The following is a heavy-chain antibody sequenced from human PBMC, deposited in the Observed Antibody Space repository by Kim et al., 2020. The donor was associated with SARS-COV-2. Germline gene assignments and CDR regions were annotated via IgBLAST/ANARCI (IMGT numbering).Heavy chain of an antibody. CDR3: AKDGADYYDSSGSGYLSA. Sequence: KGRFTISRDNSKNTLYLQMNSLRAEDTAVYYCAKDGADYYDSSGSGYLSAWGQGTLVTVSS. J-gene: IGHJ4*02. V-gene: IGHV3-30*02. D-gene: IGHD3-22*01.